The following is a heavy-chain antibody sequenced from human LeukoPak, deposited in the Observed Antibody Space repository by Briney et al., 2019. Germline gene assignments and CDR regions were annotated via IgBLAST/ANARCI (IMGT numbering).Heavy chain of an antibody. CDR1: GFTFSSYA. Sequence: GGSLRLSCAASGFTFSSYAMHWVRQAPGEGLEYVSAISSNGGSTYYANSVKGRFTISRDNSKNTLYLQMGSLRAEDMAVYYCARERECSSPGYYYYMDVWGKGTTVTVSS. V-gene: IGHV3-64*01. D-gene: IGHD6-6*01. J-gene: IGHJ6*03. CDR2: ISSNGGST. CDR3: ARERECSSPGYYYYMDV.